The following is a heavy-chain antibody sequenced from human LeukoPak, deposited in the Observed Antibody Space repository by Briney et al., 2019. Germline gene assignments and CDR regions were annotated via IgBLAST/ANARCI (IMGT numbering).Heavy chain of an antibody. CDR1: GFSFSSYS. CDR3: ASSTPLTSFDY. D-gene: IGHD3-10*01. J-gene: IGHJ4*02. CDR2: ITSSSNAI. V-gene: IGHV3-48*04. Sequence: PGGSLRLSCAASGFSFSSYSMNWVRQAPGKGLEWVSYITSSSNAIYYADSVKGRFTISRDNAKNSLYLQMNSLRAEDTAVYYCASSTPLTSFDYWGQGTLVTVSS.